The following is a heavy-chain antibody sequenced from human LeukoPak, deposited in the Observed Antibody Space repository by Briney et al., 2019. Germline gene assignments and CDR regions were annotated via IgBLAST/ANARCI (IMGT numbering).Heavy chain of an antibody. CDR1: GGSISSGDYY. J-gene: IGHJ4*02. D-gene: IGHD1-26*01. V-gene: IGHV4-31*03. Sequence: ASETLSLTCTVSGGSISSGDYYWSWIRQHPGKGLEWIGYIYYSGSTYYNPSLKSRVTISVDTSKNQFSLKLSSVTAADTAVYYCARVLGERGSYYVGYWGQGTLVTVSS. CDR3: ARVLGERGSYYVGY. CDR2: IYYSGST.